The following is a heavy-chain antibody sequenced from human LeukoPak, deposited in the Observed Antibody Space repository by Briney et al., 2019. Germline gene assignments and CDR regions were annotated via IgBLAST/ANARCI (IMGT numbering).Heavy chain of an antibody. D-gene: IGHD6-6*01. CDR3: ARQYSSSSEVDY. Sequence: GGSLRLSCAASGFTFSSYWMHWVRQAPGKGLEWVAFIHYDGNEKYYADSVKGRFTISRDNSKNTLYLQLNSLKREDTAVYYCARQYSSSSEVDYWGQGTLVTVSS. CDR2: IHYDGNEK. CDR1: GFTFSSYW. J-gene: IGHJ4*02. V-gene: IGHV3-30*02.